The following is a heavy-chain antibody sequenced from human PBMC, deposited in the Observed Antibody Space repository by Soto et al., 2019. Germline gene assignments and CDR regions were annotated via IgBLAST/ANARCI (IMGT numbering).Heavy chain of an antibody. Sequence: GASVKVSCKASGYTFTSYAMHWVRQAPGQRLEWMGWINAGNGNTKYSQKFQGRVTITRDTSASTAYMELSSLRSEDTAVYYCARDLPHMVRGVIITDXGQGTLVTVSS. V-gene: IGHV1-3*01. CDR2: INAGNGNT. CDR3: ARDLPHMVRGVIITD. CDR1: GYTFTSYA. J-gene: IGHJ4*02. D-gene: IGHD3-10*01.